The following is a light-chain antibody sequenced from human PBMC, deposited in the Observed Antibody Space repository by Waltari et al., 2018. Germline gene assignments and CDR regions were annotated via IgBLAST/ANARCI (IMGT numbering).Light chain of an antibody. CDR2: KAS. J-gene: IGKJ1*01. CDR3: QEYNSSPSWT. V-gene: IGKV1-5*03. Sequence: DIQMTQSPSTLSASVGERVTIACRASQNIGSWLAWYQQRPGKAPKLLIYKASSLDSGVPSRFSGSGSGTEFTLTISSLQPDDFATYYCQEYNSSPSWTFGQGTKVEIK. CDR1: QNIGSW.